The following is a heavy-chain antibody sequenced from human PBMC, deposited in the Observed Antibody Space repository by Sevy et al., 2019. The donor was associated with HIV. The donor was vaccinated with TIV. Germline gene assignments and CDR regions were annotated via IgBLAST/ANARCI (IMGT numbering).Heavy chain of an antibody. CDR3: AKGAGQYFFDY. V-gene: IGHV3-33*06. D-gene: IGHD1-26*01. J-gene: IGHJ4*02. CDR2: IWNDGRGK. CDR1: GFSFSSYG. Sequence: GGSLRLSCAASGFSFSSYGMHWVRQAPGKGLEWVAVIWNDGRGKDYSDSVKGRFTISRDNSKNTLFLQMNSLRVEDTAIYYCAKGAGQYFFDYWGQGTLVTVSS.